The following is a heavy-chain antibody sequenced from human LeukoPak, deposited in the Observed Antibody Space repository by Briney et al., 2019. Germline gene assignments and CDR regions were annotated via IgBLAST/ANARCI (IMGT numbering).Heavy chain of an antibody. Sequence: GGSLRLSCAASGFTVSSNYMSWVRQAPGKGLEWVSVIYIGGSTYYADSVKGRFTISRDNSKNTLYLQMNSLRAEDTAVYYCAREDGDYVVDYWGQGTLVTVSS. CDR1: GFTVSSNY. V-gene: IGHV3-66*01. D-gene: IGHD4-17*01. CDR3: AREDGDYVVDY. J-gene: IGHJ4*02. CDR2: IYIGGST.